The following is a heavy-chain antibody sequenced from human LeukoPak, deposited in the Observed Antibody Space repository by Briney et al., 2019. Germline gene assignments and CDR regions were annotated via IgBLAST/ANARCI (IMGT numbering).Heavy chain of an antibody. CDR1: GGSISSYY. J-gene: IGHJ4*02. CDR3: ARLIAAAGDFDY. D-gene: IGHD6-13*01. Sequence: PSETLSLTCTVSGGSISSYYWGWIRQPPGKGLEWIGSIYYSGSTYYNPSLKSQVTISVDTSKNQFSLKLSSVTAADTAVYYCARLIAAAGDFDYWGQGTLVTVSS. V-gene: IGHV4-39*07. CDR2: IYYSGST.